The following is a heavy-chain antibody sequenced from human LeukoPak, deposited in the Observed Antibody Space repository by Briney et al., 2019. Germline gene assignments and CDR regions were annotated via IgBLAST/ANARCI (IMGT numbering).Heavy chain of an antibody. CDR3: VNPGWYYDSSGYSYYYGMDV. J-gene: IGHJ6*02. CDR2: IVSNGDST. D-gene: IGHD3-22*01. Sequence: GGSLRLSCSASGFTFSRYGMHWVRQAPGKGLEYVSAIVSNGDSTCDADSVKGRFTISRDNAKNTLYLQMSSLRPDDTAVYYCVNPGWYYDSSGYSYYYGMDVWGQGTTVTVSS. V-gene: IGHV3-64D*09. CDR1: GFTFSRYG.